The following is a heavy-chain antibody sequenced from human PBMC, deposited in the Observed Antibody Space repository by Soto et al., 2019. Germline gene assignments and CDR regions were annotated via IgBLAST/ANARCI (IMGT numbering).Heavy chain of an antibody. CDR2: ISYDGSNK. J-gene: IGHJ6*02. V-gene: IGHV3-30-3*01. Sequence: GGSLRLSCAASGFTFSSYAMHWVRQAPGKGLEWVAVISYDGSNKYYADSVKGRFTISRDNSKNTLYLQMNSLRAEDTAVYYCARDRGYSSSWYEGHYYYYGMDVWGQGTTVTVSS. CDR3: ARDRGYSSSWYEGHYYYYGMDV. D-gene: IGHD6-13*01. CDR1: GFTFSSYA.